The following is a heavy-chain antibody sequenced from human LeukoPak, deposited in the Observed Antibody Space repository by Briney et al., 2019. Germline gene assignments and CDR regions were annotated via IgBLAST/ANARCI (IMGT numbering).Heavy chain of an antibody. Sequence: PGGSLRLSCAASGFTFSSYSMNWVRQAPRKGLEWVSSISSSSSYIYYADSVKGRFTISRDNAKNSLYLQMNGLRAEDTAVYYCARGPVEYSSSPSLNWFDPWGQGTLVTVSS. CDR3: ARGPVEYSSSPSLNWFDP. J-gene: IGHJ5*02. D-gene: IGHD6-6*01. CDR2: ISSSSSYI. V-gene: IGHV3-21*01. CDR1: GFTFSSYS.